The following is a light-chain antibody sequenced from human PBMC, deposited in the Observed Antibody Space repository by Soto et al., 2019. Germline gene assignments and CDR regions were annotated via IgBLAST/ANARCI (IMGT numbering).Light chain of an antibody. J-gene: IGLJ2*01. CDR1: SSDVGGYNY. V-gene: IGLV2-14*01. Sequence: QSALTQPASVSGSPGQSITISCTGTSSDVGGYNYVSWYQQHPGKAPKLMIYEVSNRPSGVSNRFSGSKSGNTASLTISGLQAEDEAEYYCSSYTSYSTVVFGGGTKLTVL. CDR2: EVS. CDR3: SSYTSYSTVV.